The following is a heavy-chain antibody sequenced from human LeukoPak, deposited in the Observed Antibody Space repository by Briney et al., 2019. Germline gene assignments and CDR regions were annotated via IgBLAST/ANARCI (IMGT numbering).Heavy chain of an antibody. J-gene: IGHJ4*02. CDR2: ISYDGSNK. CDR3: ARDRIGTIVRGVIIRPGGYFDY. V-gene: IGHV3-30-3*01. CDR1: GFTFSSYA. Sequence: PGGSLRLSCAASGFTFSSYAMHWVRQAPGKGLEWVAVISYDGSNKYYADSVKGRFTISRDNAKNTQHLEMNSLRAEDTAVYYCARDRIGTIVRGVIIRPGGYFDYWGQGTLVTVSS. D-gene: IGHD3-10*01.